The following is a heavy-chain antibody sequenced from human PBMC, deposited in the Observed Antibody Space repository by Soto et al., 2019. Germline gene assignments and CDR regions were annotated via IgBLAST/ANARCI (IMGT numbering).Heavy chain of an antibody. Sequence: SCKASGYTFTSYYMHWVRQAPGKGLEWVSNIRANDESIYYADSVKGRVSVSRDNAKNSLFLEMNSLRVDDTAVYYCARETLRDAIDIWGQGTMVTVSS. J-gene: IGHJ3*02. CDR2: IRANDESI. V-gene: IGHV3-48*03. CDR1: GYTFTSYY. CDR3: ARETLRDAIDI.